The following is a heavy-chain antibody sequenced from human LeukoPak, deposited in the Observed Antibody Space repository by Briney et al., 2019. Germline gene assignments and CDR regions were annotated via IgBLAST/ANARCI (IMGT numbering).Heavy chain of an antibody. CDR3: ARGPTPSYYYGSGSYYSLDY. CDR2: INGDGRNI. Sequence: GGSLRLSCVASGFTFSSYWMHWVRQDPRKGLVWVSRINGDGRNINYADSVRGRFTISRDNAKNSLYLQMNSLRAEDTAVYYCARGPTPSYYYGSGSYYSLDYWGQGTLVTVSS. J-gene: IGHJ4*02. V-gene: IGHV3-74*01. CDR1: GFTFSSYW. D-gene: IGHD3-10*01.